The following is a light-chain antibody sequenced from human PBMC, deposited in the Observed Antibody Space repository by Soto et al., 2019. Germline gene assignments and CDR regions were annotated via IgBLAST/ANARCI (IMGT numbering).Light chain of an antibody. CDR2: GAS. J-gene: IGKJ3*01. CDR1: QSVSSSY. V-gene: IGKV3-20*01. CDR3: QQYGRSSFT. Sequence: EIVLTQSPGTLSLSPGERATLSCRASQSVSSSYLGWYQQQPGQAPRLLIYGASRRATGIPDRFSGSGSGTDFTLTISRLEPEDFAVYYCQQYGRSSFTFGPGTKVDIQ.